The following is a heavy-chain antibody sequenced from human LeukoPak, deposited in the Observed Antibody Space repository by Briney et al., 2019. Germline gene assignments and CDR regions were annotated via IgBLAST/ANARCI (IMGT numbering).Heavy chain of an antibody. Sequence: KTSETLSLTCTVSGGSISSSSYYWSWIRQPPGKGLEWIGYIYYSGSTNYNPSLESRVTISVDTSKNQFSLKLSSVTAADTAVYYCARGTDRWFGELSWGQGTLVTVSS. D-gene: IGHD3-10*01. J-gene: IGHJ5*02. V-gene: IGHV4-61*01. CDR3: ARGTDRWFGELS. CDR2: IYYSGST. CDR1: GGSISSSSYY.